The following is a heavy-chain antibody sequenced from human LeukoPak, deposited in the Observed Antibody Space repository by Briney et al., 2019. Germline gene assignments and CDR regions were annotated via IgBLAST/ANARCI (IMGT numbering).Heavy chain of an antibody. Sequence: ALVKVSCKASGYTFTGYYMHWVRQAPGQGLEWMGWINPNSGGTNYAQKFQGRVTMTRDTSISTAYMELSRLRSDDTAVYYCARDTAMAVTRYYYMDVRGKGTTVTVSS. CDR1: GYTFTGYY. CDR3: ARDTAMAVTRYYYMDV. CDR2: INPNSGGT. V-gene: IGHV1-2*02. J-gene: IGHJ6*03. D-gene: IGHD5-18*01.